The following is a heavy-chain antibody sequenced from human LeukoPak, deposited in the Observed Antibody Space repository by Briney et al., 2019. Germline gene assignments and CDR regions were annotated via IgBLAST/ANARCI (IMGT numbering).Heavy chain of an antibody. CDR2: IWYDGSNK. D-gene: IGHD3-22*01. V-gene: IGHV3-33*01. CDR3: ARELYYDSSGYYYD. Sequence: PGRSLRLSCAASGFTFSSYGMHWVRQAPGKGLEWVAVIWYDGSNKYYADSVKGRFTISRDNSKNTLYLQMNSLRAEDTAVYYCARELYYDSSGYYYDWGQGTLVTVSS. J-gene: IGHJ4*02. CDR1: GFTFSSYG.